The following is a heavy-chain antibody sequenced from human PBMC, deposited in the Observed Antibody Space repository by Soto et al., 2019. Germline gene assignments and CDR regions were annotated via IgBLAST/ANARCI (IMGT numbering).Heavy chain of an antibody. CDR3: ARLRPYYDSSGYHPGSFDT. CDR2: IYYSGST. V-gene: IGHV4-59*01. J-gene: IGHJ5*02. Sequence: SETLTLTCTVSGGSISSYYWSWIRQPPGKGLEWIGYIYYSGSTNYNPSLKSRVTISVDTSKNQFSLELSSVTAADTAVYYCARLRPYYDSSGYHPGSFDTWGQGTLVTVS. CDR1: GGSISSYY. D-gene: IGHD3-22*01.